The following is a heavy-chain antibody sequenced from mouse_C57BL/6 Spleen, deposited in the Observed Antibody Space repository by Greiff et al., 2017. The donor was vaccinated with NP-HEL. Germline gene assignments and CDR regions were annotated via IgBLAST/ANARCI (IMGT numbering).Heavy chain of an antibody. Sequence: VQLQQSGPELVKPGDSVKISCKASGYSFTGYFMNWVMQSHGKSLEWIGRINPYNGDTFYNQKFKGKATLTVDKSSSTAHMELRSLTSEDSAVYYCAREGGYGNFYYIDYWGQGTTLTVSS. CDR2: INPYNGDT. J-gene: IGHJ2*01. CDR1: GYSFTGYF. D-gene: IGHD2-1*01. V-gene: IGHV1-20*01. CDR3: AREGGYGNFYYIDY.